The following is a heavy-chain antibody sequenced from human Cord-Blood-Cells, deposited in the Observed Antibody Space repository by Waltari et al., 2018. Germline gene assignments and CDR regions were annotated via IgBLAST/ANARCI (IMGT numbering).Heavy chain of an antibody. Sequence: QVQLVQSGAEVKKPGASVKVSCKGSGETLTELTMHWVRQALGKGLEWMGGFDPEDGETIYAQKFQGRVTMTEDTSTDTAYMELSSLRSEDTAVYYCATGAGELLRAYNWFDPWGQGTLVTVSS. D-gene: IGHD1-26*01. CDR1: GETLTELT. CDR2: FDPEDGET. V-gene: IGHV1-24*01. J-gene: IGHJ5*02. CDR3: ATGAGELLRAYNWFDP.